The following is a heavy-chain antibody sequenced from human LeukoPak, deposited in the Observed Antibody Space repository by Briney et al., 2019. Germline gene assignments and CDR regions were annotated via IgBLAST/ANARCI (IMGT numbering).Heavy chain of an antibody. Sequence: GESLKISCKGSGYSFTNYWIGWVRQMPGKGLEWMGIIYPGDSDTRYSPSFQGQVTISADKSISTAYLQWSSLKASDTAMYYCARQKIAAAGSSAGFDPWGQGTLVTVSS. CDR1: GYSFTNYW. CDR2: IYPGDSDT. J-gene: IGHJ5*02. V-gene: IGHV5-51*01. D-gene: IGHD6-13*01. CDR3: ARQKIAAAGSSAGFDP.